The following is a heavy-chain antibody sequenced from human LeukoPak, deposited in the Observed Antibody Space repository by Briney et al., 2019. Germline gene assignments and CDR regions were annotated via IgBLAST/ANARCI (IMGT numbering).Heavy chain of an antibody. D-gene: IGHD6-19*01. Sequence: ASVKVSCKASGYTFTSYGISWVRQAPGQGLKWRGWISAYKGNTNYAQKLQGRVTMSTDKSTSTAYMELRSLRSDDTAVYYCARETVAGDFDYWGRGTLVTVSS. CDR2: ISAYKGNT. V-gene: IGHV1-18*01. CDR3: ARETVAGDFDY. J-gene: IGHJ4*02. CDR1: GYTFTSYG.